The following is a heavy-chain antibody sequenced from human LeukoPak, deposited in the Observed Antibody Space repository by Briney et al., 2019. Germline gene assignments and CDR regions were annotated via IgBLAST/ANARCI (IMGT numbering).Heavy chain of an antibody. Sequence: SETLSLTCTVSGASIGGYYWSWIRQPPGKGLEYIGYMYYSGSADYNPSLKSRVTISVDTSRNQFSLKLRSVTAADTAVYYCATLKGVDPMFDNWSQGILVTVSS. CDR1: GASIGGYY. V-gene: IGHV4-59*01. D-gene: IGHD2-8*01. J-gene: IGHJ4*02. CDR3: ATLKGVDPMFDN. CDR2: MYYSGSA.